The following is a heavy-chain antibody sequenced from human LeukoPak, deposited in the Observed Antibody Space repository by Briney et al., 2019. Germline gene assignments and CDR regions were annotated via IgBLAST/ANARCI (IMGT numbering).Heavy chain of an antibody. Sequence: LTCTVSAGSITSYYSRWTRQPPGEGLARHSYISSSSSYTNYADCVKGRFTISRENAKNSLYLQMNSLGDEDTAVYYCASHGDDSSGYFYRPLGYWGQGTLVTVSS. CDR3: ASHGDDSSGYFYRPLGY. D-gene: IGHD3-22*01. J-gene: IGHJ4*02. CDR2: ISSSSSYT. CDR1: AGSITSYY. V-gene: IGHV3-11*03.